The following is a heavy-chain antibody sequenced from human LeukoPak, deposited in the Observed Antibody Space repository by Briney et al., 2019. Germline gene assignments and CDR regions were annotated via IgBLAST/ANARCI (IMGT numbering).Heavy chain of an antibody. Sequence: GDSLKISCKGSGYSFTTYWIGWVRQMPGKGLEWMGIIYLGDSDTRYSPSFQGQVTISADKSISTAYVQWSSLKASDTAMYYCASDSSGWYDAFDIWGQGTMVTVSS. CDR2: IYLGDSDT. CDR3: ASDSSGWYDAFDI. CDR1: GYSFTTYW. V-gene: IGHV5-51*01. J-gene: IGHJ3*02. D-gene: IGHD6-19*01.